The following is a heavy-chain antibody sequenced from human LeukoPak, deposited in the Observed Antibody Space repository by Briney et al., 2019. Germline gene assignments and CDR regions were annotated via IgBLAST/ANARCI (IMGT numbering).Heavy chain of an antibody. D-gene: IGHD3-16*02. CDR1: GYTFTSYY. CDR2: INPSGGST. Sequence: ASVKVSCKASGYTFTSYYMHWVRQAPGQGLEWMGIINPSGGSTSYAQKFQGRVTMTRDTSTSTVYMELSSLRSEDTAVYYCARDSKLITFGGVIVRWFDPWGQGNLVTVSS. V-gene: IGHV1-46*01. J-gene: IGHJ5*02. CDR3: ARDSKLITFGGVIVRWFDP.